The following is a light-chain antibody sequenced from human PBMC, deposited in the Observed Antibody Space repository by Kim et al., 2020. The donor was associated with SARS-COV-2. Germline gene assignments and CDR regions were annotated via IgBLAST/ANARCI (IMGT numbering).Light chain of an antibody. J-gene: IGKJ4*01. V-gene: IGKV2-28*01. CDR3: MQALQTPLT. CDR2: WAF. CDR1: QSLLNSNGYTF. Sequence: PASSYCWSSQSLLNSNGYTFLDWDQQKPGQSTQLLIYWAFNRASGVPDRVSGSGSGRSFTLKISKVEAEDVGVYYCMQALQTPLTFGGGTKVDIK.